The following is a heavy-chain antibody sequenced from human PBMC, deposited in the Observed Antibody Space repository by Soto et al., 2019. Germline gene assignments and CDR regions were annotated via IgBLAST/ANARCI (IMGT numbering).Heavy chain of an antibody. D-gene: IGHD2-8*01. V-gene: IGHV3-23*01. CDR3: AKDYCTNGVCYPVFDY. CDR1: GFTFSSYA. Sequence: GSLRLSCAASGFTFSSYAMSWVRQAPGKGLEWVSAISGSGGSTYYADSVKGRFTISRDNSKNTLYLQMNSLRAEDTAVYYCAKDYCTNGVCYPVFDYWGQGTLVTVSS. CDR2: ISGSGGST. J-gene: IGHJ4*02.